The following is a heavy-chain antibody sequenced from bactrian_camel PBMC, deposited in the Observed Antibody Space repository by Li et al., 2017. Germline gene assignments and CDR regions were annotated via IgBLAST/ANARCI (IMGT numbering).Heavy chain of an antibody. D-gene: IGHD3*01. CDR1: GYMYRQYC. J-gene: IGHJ6*01. CDR3: AATRPGCYSGSRCWDNESCLGY. Sequence: HVQLVESGGGSVQAGGSLRLSCRVSGYMYRQYCMGWFRQAPGKEREGVAAINSDGLTTYADSVKGRFTISQDNAKNTVYLQMNSLKPEDTTMYYCAATRPGCYSGSRCWDNESCLGYWGQGTQVTVS. CDR2: INSDGLT. V-gene: IGHV3S53*01.